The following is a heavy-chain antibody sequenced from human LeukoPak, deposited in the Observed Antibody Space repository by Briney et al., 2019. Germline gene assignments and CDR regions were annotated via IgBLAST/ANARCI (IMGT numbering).Heavy chain of an antibody. CDR1: GGSISSGDYY. J-gene: IGHJ5*02. CDR3: ARDEAEIDYYDSSGYYNWFDP. CDR2: IYTSGST. D-gene: IGHD3-22*01. Sequence: SETLSLTCTVSGGSISSGDYYWSWIRQPAGKGLEWIGRIYTSGSTNYNPSLKSRVTMSVDTSKNQFSLKLSSVTAADTAVYYCARDEAEIDYYDSSGYYNWFDPWGQGTLVTVSS. V-gene: IGHV4-61*02.